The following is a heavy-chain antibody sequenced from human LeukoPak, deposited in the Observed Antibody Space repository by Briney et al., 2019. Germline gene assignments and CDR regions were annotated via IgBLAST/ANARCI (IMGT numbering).Heavy chain of an antibody. CDR1: GFTFSTYT. Sequence: GGSLRLSCAASGFTFSTYTMSWVRQAPGKGLEWVSQITSSSVIFYADSVKGRFTMSRDNAKNSLYLKMDSLSEEETAVYYCARERRYGDYAGMDYWGQGTLVTVSS. D-gene: IGHD4-17*01. V-gene: IGHV3-48*02. CDR3: ARERRYGDYAGMDY. J-gene: IGHJ4*02. CDR2: ITSSSVI.